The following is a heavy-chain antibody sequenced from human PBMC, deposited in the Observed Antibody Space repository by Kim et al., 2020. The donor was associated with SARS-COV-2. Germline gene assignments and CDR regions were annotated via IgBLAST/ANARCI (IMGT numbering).Heavy chain of an antibody. D-gene: IGHD6-6*01. V-gene: IGHV4-59*01. CDR3: ARATSIAASYYFDY. Sequence: PSLKSRVTISVDTSKNQFSLKLSSVTAADTAVYYCARATSIAASYYFDYWGQGTLVTGSS. J-gene: IGHJ4*02.